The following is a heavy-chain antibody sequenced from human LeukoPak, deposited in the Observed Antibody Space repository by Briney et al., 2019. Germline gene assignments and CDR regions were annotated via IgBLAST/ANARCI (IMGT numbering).Heavy chain of an antibody. V-gene: IGHV3-30-3*01. J-gene: IGHJ4*02. D-gene: IGHD5-24*01. CDR2: ISYDGSNK. Sequence: GGSLRLSCAASGFTFSSYAMHWVRQAPGKGLEWVAVISYDGSNKYYADSVKGRFTISRDNSKNTLYLQMNSLRAEDTAVYYCARAPPWREVEMATISAFDYWGQGTLVTVSS. CDR1: GFTFSSYA. CDR3: ARAPPWREVEMATISAFDY.